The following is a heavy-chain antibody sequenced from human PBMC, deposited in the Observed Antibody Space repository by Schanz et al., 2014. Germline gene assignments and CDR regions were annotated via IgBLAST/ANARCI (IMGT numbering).Heavy chain of an antibody. V-gene: IGHV3-11*05. Sequence: VQLVESGGGLVKPGGSLRLSCTASGFTFSDYYMTWIRQAPGKGLEWVSDISDSGDSTHYADSVKGRFTISRDNSRNTLFLQMRNLRADDTALYYCAKGKSEVRGIILDYWGQGTMVVVSS. CDR3: AKGKSEVRGIILDY. CDR2: ISDSGDST. J-gene: IGHJ4*02. CDR1: GFTFSDYY. D-gene: IGHD3-10*01.